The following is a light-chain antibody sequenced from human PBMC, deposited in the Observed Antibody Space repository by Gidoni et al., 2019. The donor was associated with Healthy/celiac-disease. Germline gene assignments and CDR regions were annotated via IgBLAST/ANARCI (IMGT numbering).Light chain of an antibody. CDR2: KAS. CDR3: QQYNSYSQT. J-gene: IGKJ1*01. Sequence: DTQRTQSPSTLSASVGDRVTITCRASQSISSWLAWYQQKPGKAPKLLIYKASSLESGVPSRFSGSGSGTEFTLTISSLQPDDFATYYCQQYNSYSQTFGQGTKVEIK. CDR1: QSISSW. V-gene: IGKV1-5*03.